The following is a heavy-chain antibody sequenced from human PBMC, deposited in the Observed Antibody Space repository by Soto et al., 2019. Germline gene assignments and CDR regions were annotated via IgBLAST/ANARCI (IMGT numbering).Heavy chain of an antibody. V-gene: IGHV4-34*01. CDR2: INHSGST. CDR3: ASNRRYSYGYPTAYYYYYGMDV. D-gene: IGHD5-18*01. CDR1: GGSSSGDY. J-gene: IGHJ6*02. Sequence: SETLSLTCAVYGGSSSGDYWSWIRQPPGKGLEWIGEINHSGSTNYNPSLKSRVTISVDTSKNQFSLKLSSVTAADTAVYYCASNRRYSYGYPTAYYYYYGMDVWGQGTTVT.